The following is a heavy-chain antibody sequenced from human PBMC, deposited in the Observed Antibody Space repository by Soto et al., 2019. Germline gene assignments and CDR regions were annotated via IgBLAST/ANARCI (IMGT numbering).Heavy chain of an antibody. D-gene: IGHD3-16*01. CDR2: ISGSGAST. CDR3: AKTPGVITVITSFDH. Sequence: GGSLRLSCVASGFTFNKYALAWVRRAPGKGLEWVSAISGSGASTYDADSVKGRFTISRDNSNNTLNLQMNSLRAEDTAVYYCAKTPGVITVITSFDHWGQGTPVTVSS. CDR1: GFTFNKYA. J-gene: IGHJ4*02. V-gene: IGHV3-23*01.